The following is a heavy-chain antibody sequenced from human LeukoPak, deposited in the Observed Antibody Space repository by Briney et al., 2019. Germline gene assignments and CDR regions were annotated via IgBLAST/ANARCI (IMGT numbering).Heavy chain of an antibody. D-gene: IGHD1-7*01. CDR3: ARGPYNWNYDSFDY. Sequence: SETLSLTCTVSGGSISSYSWSWIRQPPGEGLEWIGYIYHSGSTYYNPSLKSRVTISVDRSKNQFSLKLSSVTAADTAVYYYARGPYNWNYDSFDYWGQGTLVTVSS. J-gene: IGHJ4*02. CDR2: IYHSGST. CDR1: GGSISSYS. V-gene: IGHV4-30-2*01.